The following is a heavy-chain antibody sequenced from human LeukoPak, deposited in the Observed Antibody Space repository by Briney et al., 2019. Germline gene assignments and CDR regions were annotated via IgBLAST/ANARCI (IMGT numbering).Heavy chain of an antibody. J-gene: IGHJ5*02. D-gene: IGHD2-21*02. V-gene: IGHV4-34*01. CDR1: GGSFSGYY. Sequence: SETLSLTCAVYGGSFSGYYWSWIRQPPGKGLEWIGEINHSGSTHYNPSLKSRVTISVDTSKNQFSLKLSSVTAADTAVYYCARGVTATPSGNWFDPWGQGTPVTVSS. CDR3: ARGVTATPSGNWFDP. CDR2: INHSGST.